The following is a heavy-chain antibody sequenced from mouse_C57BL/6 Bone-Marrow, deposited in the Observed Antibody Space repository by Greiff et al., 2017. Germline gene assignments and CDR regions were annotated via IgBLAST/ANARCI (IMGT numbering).Heavy chain of an antibody. V-gene: IGHV1-74*01. CDR1: GYTFTSYW. Sequence: VQLQQPGAELVKPGASVKVSCKASGYTFTSYWMHWVKQRPGQGLEWIGRIHPSDSDTNYNQKFKGKATLTVDKSSSTAYMQLSSLTSEDSAVFDSAGEYGNCGFAYWGQGTLVTVSA. J-gene: IGHJ3*01. D-gene: IGHD2-1*01. CDR2: IHPSDSDT. CDR3: AGEYGNCGFAY.